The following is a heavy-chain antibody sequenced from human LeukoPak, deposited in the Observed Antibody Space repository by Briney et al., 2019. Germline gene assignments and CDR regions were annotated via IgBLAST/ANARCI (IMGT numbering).Heavy chain of an antibody. Sequence: PGGSLRLSCAASGFTFSSYSMNWVRQAPGKGLEWVSSISSSSSYIYYADSVKGRFTISRDNAKNSLYLQMNSLRAEDTAVYYCAREPVDEVVDIVVVHPPRDAFDIWGQGTMVTVSS. CDR3: AREPVDEVVDIVVVHPPRDAFDI. J-gene: IGHJ3*02. D-gene: IGHD2-2*01. CDR1: GFTFSSYS. CDR2: ISSSSSYI. V-gene: IGHV3-21*01.